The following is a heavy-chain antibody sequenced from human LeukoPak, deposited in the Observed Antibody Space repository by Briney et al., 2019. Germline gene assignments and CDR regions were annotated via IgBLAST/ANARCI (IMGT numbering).Heavy chain of an antibody. CDR1: GFTFSSYG. CDR2: IRYDGSNK. J-gene: IGHJ4*02. CDR3: AKDWEAGIAAAGPDY. D-gene: IGHD6-13*01. Sequence: GRSLRLSCAASGFTFSSYGMHWVRQAPGKGLEWVAFIRYDGSNKYYADSVKGRFTISRDNSKNTLYLQMNSLRAEDTAVYYCAKDWEAGIAAAGPDYWGQGTLVTVSS. V-gene: IGHV3-30*02.